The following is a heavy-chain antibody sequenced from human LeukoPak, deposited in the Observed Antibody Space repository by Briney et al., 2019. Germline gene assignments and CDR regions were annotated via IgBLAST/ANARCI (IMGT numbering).Heavy chain of an antibody. CDR1: GGSISSGSYY. J-gene: IGHJ4*02. CDR2: IYTSGST. CDR3: ARDPYCSGGSCYSY. V-gene: IGHV4-61*02. D-gene: IGHD2-15*01. Sequence: SETLSLTCTVSGGSISSGSYYWSWIRQPAGKGLEWIGRIYTSGSTNYNPSLKSRVTISVDTSMNQFSLKLSSVTAADTAVYYCARDPYCSGGSCYSYWGQGTLVTVSS.